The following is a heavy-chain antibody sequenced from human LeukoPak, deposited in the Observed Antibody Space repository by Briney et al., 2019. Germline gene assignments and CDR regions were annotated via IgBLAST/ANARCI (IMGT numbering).Heavy chain of an antibody. D-gene: IGHD2-2*01. Sequence: PSGTLSLTCAVSGGSISSSNWWSWVRQPPGKGLEWIGEIYHSGSTNHNPSLKSRVTISVDTSKDQFSLKLSSVTAADTAVYYCARLRSRYYYYYMDVWGKGTTVTISS. V-gene: IGHV4-4*02. CDR2: IYHSGST. CDR1: GGSISSSNW. J-gene: IGHJ6*03. CDR3: ARLRSRYYYYYMDV.